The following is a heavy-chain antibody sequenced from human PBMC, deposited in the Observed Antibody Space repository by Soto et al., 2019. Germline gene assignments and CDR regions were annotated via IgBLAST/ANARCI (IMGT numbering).Heavy chain of an antibody. J-gene: IGHJ4*02. V-gene: IGHV5-10-1*01. Sequence: GESLKISCKGSGYSFTSYWISWVRQMPGKGLEWMGRIDPSDSYTNYSPSFQGHVTISADKSISTAYLQWSSLKASDTAMYYCARLALYEETAMAPLAVARIDYWGQGTLVTVSS. CDR2: IDPSDSYT. CDR1: GYSFTSYW. CDR3: ARLALYEETAMAPLAVARIDY. D-gene: IGHD5-18*01.